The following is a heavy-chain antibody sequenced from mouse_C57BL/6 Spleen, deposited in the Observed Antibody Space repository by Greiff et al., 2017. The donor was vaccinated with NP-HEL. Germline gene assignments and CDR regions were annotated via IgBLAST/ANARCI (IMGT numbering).Heavy chain of an antibody. D-gene: IGHD2-12*01. V-gene: IGHV1-69*01. CDR2: IDPSDSYT. J-gene: IGHJ2*01. Sequence: VQLQQSGAELVMPGASVKLSCKASGYTFTSYWMHWVKQRPGQGLEWIGEIDPSDSYTNYNQTFKGKFTLTVDKSSSPAYMQLSSLTSEDSAVYDCARGLYGFDNWSQGTTLTVAS. CDR3: ARGLYGFDN. CDR1: GYTFTSYW.